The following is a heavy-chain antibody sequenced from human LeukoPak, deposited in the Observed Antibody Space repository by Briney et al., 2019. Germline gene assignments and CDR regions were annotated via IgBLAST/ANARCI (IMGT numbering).Heavy chain of an antibody. CDR3: ARDDALVATGSFDY. V-gene: IGHV1-18*01. CDR2: ISGYNGKT. J-gene: IGHJ4*02. Sequence: ASVKVSCKASGYTFTSYSISWVRQAPGQGLEWMGWISGYNGKTNYAQKLQGRVTMTTDTSTSTAYMELRSLRSDDTAVYYCARDDALVATGSFDYWGQGTLVTVSS. D-gene: IGHD5-12*01. CDR1: GYTFTSYS.